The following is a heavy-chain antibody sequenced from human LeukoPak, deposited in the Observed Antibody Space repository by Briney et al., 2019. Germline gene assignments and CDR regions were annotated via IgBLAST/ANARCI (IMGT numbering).Heavy chain of an antibody. Sequence: SETLSLTCTVSGGSISSYYWSWIRQPAGKGLEWIGRIYTSGSTNYNPSLKSRVTMSVDTSKNQFSLKLSSVTAADTAVYYCARDVNDFWSGYDYWYFDLWGRGTLVTVSS. CDR3: ARDVNDFWSGYDYWYFDL. V-gene: IGHV4-4*07. D-gene: IGHD3-3*01. CDR1: GGSISSYY. J-gene: IGHJ2*01. CDR2: IYTSGST.